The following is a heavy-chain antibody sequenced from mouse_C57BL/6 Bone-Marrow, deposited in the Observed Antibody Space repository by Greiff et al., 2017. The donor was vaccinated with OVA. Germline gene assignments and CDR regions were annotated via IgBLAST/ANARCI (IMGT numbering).Heavy chain of an antibody. V-gene: IGHV14-4*01. Sequence: VQLQQSGAELVRPGASVKLSCTASGFNIKDDYMHWVKQRPDQGLEWIGWIDPENGDTEYASKFQGKATITADTSSNTAYLQLSSLTSEDTAVYYCASGAMDYWGQGTSVTVSS. CDR2: IDPENGDT. D-gene: IGHD6-1*01. J-gene: IGHJ4*01. CDR1: GFNIKDDY. CDR3: ASGAMDY.